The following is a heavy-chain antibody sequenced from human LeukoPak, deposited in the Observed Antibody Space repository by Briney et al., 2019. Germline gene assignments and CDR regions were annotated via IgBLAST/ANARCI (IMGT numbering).Heavy chain of an antibody. Sequence: SETLSLTCTVSGGSISSYYWSWIRQPPGKGLEWIGYIYYSGSTNYNPSLKSRVTISVDTSKNQFSLKLSSVTAADTAAYYCARGPFDDYGDYGLYYYYGMDVWGQGTTVTVSS. V-gene: IGHV4-59*01. CDR3: ARGPFDDYGDYGLYYYYGMDV. J-gene: IGHJ6*02. CDR1: GGSISSYY. D-gene: IGHD4-17*01. CDR2: IYYSGST.